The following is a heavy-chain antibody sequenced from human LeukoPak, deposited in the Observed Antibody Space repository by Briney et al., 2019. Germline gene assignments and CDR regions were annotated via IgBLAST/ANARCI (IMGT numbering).Heavy chain of an antibody. D-gene: IGHD2/OR15-2a*01. V-gene: IGHV3-23*01. CDR2: ISGTGDVT. CDR1: GFSLRSYG. CDR3: AKGAWDAGIYYFAH. J-gene: IGHJ4*02. Sequence: LAGRSLRLSCLASGFSLRSYGMNWVRQAAGKGLEWVAAISGTGDVTYYADSVKGCLPISSDPSNNTWFLQMTSLRAEATAVYYCAKGAWDAGIYYFAHWGQGTHVIVSS.